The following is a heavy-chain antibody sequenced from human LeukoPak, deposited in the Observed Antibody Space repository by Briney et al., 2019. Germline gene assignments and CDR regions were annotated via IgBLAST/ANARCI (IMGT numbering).Heavy chain of an antibody. CDR2: IYYSGST. V-gene: IGHV4-39*01. Sequence: SETLSLTCTVSGGSISSSSFYWGWIRQPPGKGLEWIGSIYYSGSTYYNPSLKSRVTISVDTSKNQVSLKLSSVTAADTAVYYCASRHCSSGTCYPAGADPFDYWGQGTLVTVSS. D-gene: IGHD2-15*01. CDR1: GGSISSSSFY. CDR3: ASRHCSSGTCYPAGADPFDY. J-gene: IGHJ4*02.